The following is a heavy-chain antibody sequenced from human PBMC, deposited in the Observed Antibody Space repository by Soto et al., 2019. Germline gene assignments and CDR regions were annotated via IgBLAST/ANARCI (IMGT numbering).Heavy chain of an antibody. Sequence: ASVKVSCKASGYTFTGYYMHWVRQAPGQGLEWMGWINPNSGGTNYAQKFQGWVTMTRDTSISTAYMELSRLRSDDTAVYYCARDASFRVGFIYDYWGQGTLVTVAS. CDR3: ARDASFRVGFIYDY. V-gene: IGHV1-2*04. J-gene: IGHJ4*02. CDR2: INPNSGGT. D-gene: IGHD3-10*01. CDR1: GYTFTGYY.